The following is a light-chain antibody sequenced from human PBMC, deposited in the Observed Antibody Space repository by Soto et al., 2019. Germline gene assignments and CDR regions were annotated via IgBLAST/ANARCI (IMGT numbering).Light chain of an antibody. CDR3: QQYNNWPWT. V-gene: IGKV3-15*01. J-gene: IGKJ1*01. CDR2: GAS. CDR1: QSISDT. Sequence: EIVMTQSPATLSVSPGGRATLSCRASQSISDTLAWYQQKPGQAPRLLIHGASRRATGFPARFSGSGSGTDFTLTISSLQSEDFAVYYCQQYNNWPWTFGQGTKVDIK.